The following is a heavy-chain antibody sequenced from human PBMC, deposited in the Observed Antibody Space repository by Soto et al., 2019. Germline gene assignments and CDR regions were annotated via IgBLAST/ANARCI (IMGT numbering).Heavy chain of an antibody. CDR3: ARARGSYYRGHGYFDY. CDR2: INPNSGGK. D-gene: IGHD1-26*01. J-gene: IGHJ4*02. V-gene: IGHV1-2*04. CDR1: GYTFTGYY. Sequence: ASVKVSCKASGYTFTGYYMHWVRQAPGQGLEWMGWINPNSGGKNYAQKFQGWVTMTRDTSISTAYMELSRLRSDDTAVYYCARARGSYYRGHGYFDYWGPGTLVTVSS.